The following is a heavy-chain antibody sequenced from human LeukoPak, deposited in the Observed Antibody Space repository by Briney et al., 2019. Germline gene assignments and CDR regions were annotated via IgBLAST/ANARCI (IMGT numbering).Heavy chain of an antibody. V-gene: IGHV3-48*03. Sequence: QPGGSLRLSCAASGFTFSSYDMNWVRQAPGKGLEWVSYISSSGSTIYYADSVKGRFTISRDNAKNSLYLQMNSLRAEDTAVYYCARDESSGWYEYFQHLGQGTLVTVSS. CDR3: ARDESSGWYEYFQH. J-gene: IGHJ1*01. CDR1: GFTFSSYD. CDR2: ISSSGSTI. D-gene: IGHD6-19*01.